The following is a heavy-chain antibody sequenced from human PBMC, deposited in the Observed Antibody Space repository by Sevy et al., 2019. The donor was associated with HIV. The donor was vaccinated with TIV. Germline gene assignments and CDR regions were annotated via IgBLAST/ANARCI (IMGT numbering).Heavy chain of an antibody. CDR2: ITWDGGST. V-gene: IGHV3-43*01. CDR1: GFTFDDYT. D-gene: IGHD2-15*01. Sequence: GGSLRLSCAASGFTFDDYTMNWVRQAPGKGLEWVSLITWDGGSTYYADSVKGRLTISRDNSKNSLYLQMNSLRTEDTALYYCAKDISGEGYLGSGYFDYWGQGTLVTVSS. CDR3: AKDISGEGYLGSGYFDY. J-gene: IGHJ4*02.